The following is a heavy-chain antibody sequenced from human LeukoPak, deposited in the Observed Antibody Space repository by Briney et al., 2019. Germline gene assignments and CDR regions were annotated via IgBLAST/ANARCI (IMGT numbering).Heavy chain of an antibody. D-gene: IGHD4-17*01. CDR1: GYTFTSYD. Sequence: ASVKVSCKASGYTFTSYDINWVRQAPGQGLEWMGWMNPNNGNTGYAQKFQGRVTMTTDTSMITAYMELRRLRADDTPVYYCARYSGYGDYVLPYWGQGTLVTASS. CDR2: MNPNNGNT. J-gene: IGHJ4*02. CDR3: ARYSGYGDYVLPY. V-gene: IGHV1-8*01.